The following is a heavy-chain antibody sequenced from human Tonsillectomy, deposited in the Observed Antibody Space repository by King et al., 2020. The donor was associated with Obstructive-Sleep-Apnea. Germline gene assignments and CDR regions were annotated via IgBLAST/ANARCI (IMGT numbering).Heavy chain of an antibody. CDR1: GGSISSGGYY. Sequence: VQLQESGPGLVKPSQTLSLTCSVSGGSISSGGYYWSWIRQHPGKGLECIGYIFYSGSTYYNPSLKSRVTISVDTAKNQFSLKLNSVTAADTAVYYCARGTPPWFGERMDVWGQGTTVTVSS. CDR2: IFYSGST. D-gene: IGHD3-10*01. CDR3: ARGTPPWFGERMDV. V-gene: IGHV4-31*03. J-gene: IGHJ6*01.